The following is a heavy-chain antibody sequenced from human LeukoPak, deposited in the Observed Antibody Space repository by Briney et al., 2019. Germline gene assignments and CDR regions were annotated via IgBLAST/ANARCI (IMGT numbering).Heavy chain of an antibody. CDR1: GGSISSYY. Sequence: ETLSLTCTVSGGSISSYYWSWVRQAPGKGLEWVSAISGSGGSTYYADSVKGRFTISRDNSKNTLYLQMNSLRAEDTAVYYCAKDLGEMATEIGWGQGTLVTVSS. V-gene: IGHV3-23*01. J-gene: IGHJ4*02. D-gene: IGHD5-24*01. CDR3: AKDLGEMATEIG. CDR2: ISGSGGST.